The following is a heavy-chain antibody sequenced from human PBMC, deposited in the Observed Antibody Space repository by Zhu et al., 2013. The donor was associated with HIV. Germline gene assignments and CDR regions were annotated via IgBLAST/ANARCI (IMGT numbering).Heavy chain of an antibody. CDR1: GYTFTTYY. Sequence: QVQLVQSRAEVKKPGASVKVSCKASGYTFTTYYIHWVRQAPGQGLEWMGIINPSDGSTSYAQSFQGRVIMTRDTSTSTVYMDLSSLRSEDTAVYYCARGGFSYYDFWSGYYDGTAEYYFDYWGQGTLVTVSS. V-gene: IGHV1-46*01. CDR2: INPSDGST. J-gene: IGHJ4*02. CDR3: ARGGFSYYDFWSGYYDGTAEYYFDY. D-gene: IGHD3-3*01.